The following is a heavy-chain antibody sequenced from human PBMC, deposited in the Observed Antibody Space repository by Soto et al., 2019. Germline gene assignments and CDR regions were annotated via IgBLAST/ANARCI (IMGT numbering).Heavy chain of an antibody. Sequence: EVQLVESGGGLVQPGGSLRLSCAASGFTVSHNYMNWVRQAPGKGLEWVSLIYSGGSTHYADSVKGRFTISRDNSKNTLYLQMNSLRAEDTAVYYCERDHPGIAASGGGWGPGTTVTVSS. CDR2: IYSGGST. CDR1: GFTVSHNY. V-gene: IGHV3-66*01. D-gene: IGHD6-13*01. CDR3: ERDHPGIAASGGG. J-gene: IGHJ6*02.